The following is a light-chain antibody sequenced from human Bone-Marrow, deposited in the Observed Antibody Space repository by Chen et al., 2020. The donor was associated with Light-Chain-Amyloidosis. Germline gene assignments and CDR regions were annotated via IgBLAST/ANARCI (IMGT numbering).Light chain of an antibody. CDR2: EVT. V-gene: IGLV2-14*01. CDR3: SSYTITNTLV. J-gene: IGLJ1*01. CDR1: SSDVGGDNH. Sequence: QSALTQPPSVSGSPGQSITFSCNGTSSDVGGDNHVSWYQQHTDKAPKLMIYEVTNRPSWVPDRFSGSKSDNTASLTISGLQTEDEADYFCSSYTITNTLVFGSGTRVTVL.